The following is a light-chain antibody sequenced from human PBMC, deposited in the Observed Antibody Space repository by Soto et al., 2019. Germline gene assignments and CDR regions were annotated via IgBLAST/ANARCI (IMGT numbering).Light chain of an antibody. V-gene: IGLV2-14*01. Sequence: QSALTQPASVSGSPGQSITISCTGISSDVGGYNYVSWYQQHPGKAPKLMIYDVSNRPSGVSTRFSGSKSGNTASLTISGLQAEDEADYHCSSYTSSGLLFGGGTKVTVL. CDR2: DVS. J-gene: IGLJ2*01. CDR1: SSDVGGYNY. CDR3: SSYTSSGLL.